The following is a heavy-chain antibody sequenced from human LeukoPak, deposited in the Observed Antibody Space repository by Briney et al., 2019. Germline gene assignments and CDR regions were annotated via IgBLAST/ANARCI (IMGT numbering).Heavy chain of an antibody. Sequence: SQTLSLTCTVSGGSISSGGYYWSWIRQHPGKGLEWIGYIYYSGSTNYNPSLKSRVTISVDTSKNQFSLKLSSVTAADTAVYYCARDQGPVLGDAFDIWGQGTMVTVSS. CDR2: IYYSGST. J-gene: IGHJ3*02. V-gene: IGHV4-31*03. CDR1: GGSISSGGYY. CDR3: ARDQGPVLGDAFDI.